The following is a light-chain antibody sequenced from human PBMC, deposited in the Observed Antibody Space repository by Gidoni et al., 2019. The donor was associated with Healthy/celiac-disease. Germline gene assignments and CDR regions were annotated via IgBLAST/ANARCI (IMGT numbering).Light chain of an antibody. Sequence: DIQMTQTPSSLSSSVGDRVTITCRASPSISSYLNWYQQKPGKAHNLLIYAASSLQSGVQSRFSGSGSGTDFTLTISSLQPEDFATYYCQQSYSTPQTFGGGTKVEIK. J-gene: IGKJ4*01. V-gene: IGKV1-39*01. CDR3: QQSYSTPQT. CDR2: AAS. CDR1: PSISSY.